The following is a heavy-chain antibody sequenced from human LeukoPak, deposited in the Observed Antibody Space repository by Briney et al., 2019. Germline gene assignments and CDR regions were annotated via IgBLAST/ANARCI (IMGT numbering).Heavy chain of an antibody. D-gene: IGHD3-9*01. V-gene: IGHV1-69*13. Sequence: SVKVSCKASGDTFSTYAISWVRQAPGQGLEWMGGIIPIFGTANYAQKFQGRVTITADESTSTAYMELSSLRSEDTAVYYCARGGASGYFDWSNFDYWGQGTLVTVSS. CDR3: ARGGASGYFDWSNFDY. J-gene: IGHJ4*02. CDR2: IIPIFGTA. CDR1: GDTFSTYA.